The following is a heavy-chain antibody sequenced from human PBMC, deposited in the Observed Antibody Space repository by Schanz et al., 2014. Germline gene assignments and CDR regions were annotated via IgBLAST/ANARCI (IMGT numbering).Heavy chain of an antibody. J-gene: IGHJ4*02. CDR1: GFSLDIFA. V-gene: IGHV3-23*01. D-gene: IGHD6-25*01. CDR2: FNDGGVNK. Sequence: EVQLLESGGGLVEPGGSLRLSCATSGFSLDIFAVSWVRQAPGKGLEWVSSFNDGGVNKYYADSVKGRFTISSDNSKSALYLQMSSRGAEDTAVYDCAKVRYSSGWRGDYFDEWGQGTLVTVAS. CDR3: AKVRYSSGWRGDYFDE.